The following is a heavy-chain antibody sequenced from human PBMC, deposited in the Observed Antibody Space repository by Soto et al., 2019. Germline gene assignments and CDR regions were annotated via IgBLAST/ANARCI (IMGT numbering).Heavy chain of an antibody. D-gene: IGHD3-22*01. Sequence: QVQLQQWGAGLLQPSETLSLTCAVYGGSFSGYYWSWIRQPPGKGLEWIGEIKHSGSTNYNPSLKSRVTLSVDTSKNQFYLKLSSVTAADTAVYYWARGQRYYYDSSGYYYDEWGQGTLVTVSS. CDR1: GGSFSGYY. J-gene: IGHJ4*02. V-gene: IGHV4-34*01. CDR2: IKHSGST. CDR3: ARGQRYYYDSSGYYYDE.